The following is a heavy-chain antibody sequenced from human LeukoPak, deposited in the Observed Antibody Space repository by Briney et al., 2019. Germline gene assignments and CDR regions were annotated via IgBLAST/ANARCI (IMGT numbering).Heavy chain of an antibody. CDR2: MNPNSGNT. CDR3: ARGEYYYGSGSYPDAFDI. J-gene: IGHJ3*02. Sequence: GASVKVSCKASGYTFTSHNINWVRQATGQGLEWMGWMNPNSGNTGYAQKFQGRVTMTRNTSISTAYMELSSLRSEDTAVYYCARGEYYYGSGSYPDAFDIWGQGTMVTVSS. CDR1: GYTFTSHN. D-gene: IGHD3-10*01. V-gene: IGHV1-8*01.